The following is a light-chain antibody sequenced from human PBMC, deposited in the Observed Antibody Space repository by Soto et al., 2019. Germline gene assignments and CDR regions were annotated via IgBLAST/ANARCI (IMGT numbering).Light chain of an antibody. CDR2: DVS. V-gene: IGLV2-14*03. J-gene: IGLJ1*01. CDR1: SSDIGDSNY. CDR3: SSFISSSTSYV. Sequence: QSALTQPASVSRSPGQSITISSTGTSSDIGDSNYVSWYQQHPGKAPKLVIYDVSNRPSGVSNRFSGSKSANTASLTISGLQAEDEAEYYCSSFISSSTSYVFGTGTKLTVL.